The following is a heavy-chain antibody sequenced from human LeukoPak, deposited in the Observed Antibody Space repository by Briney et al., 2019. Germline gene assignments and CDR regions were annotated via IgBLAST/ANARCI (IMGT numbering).Heavy chain of an antibody. D-gene: IGHD3-10*01. J-gene: IGHJ4*02. CDR2: IGGSGGST. V-gene: IGHV3-23*01. CDR1: GFTFSSYA. Sequence: GGSLRLSCAASGFTFSSYAMSWVRQAPGKGLEWVSAIGGSGGSTYYADSVKGRFTISRDNSKNTLYLQMNSLRVEDTAVYYCAKDRSLWFGELQDYWGQGTLVTVSS. CDR3: AKDRSLWFGELQDY.